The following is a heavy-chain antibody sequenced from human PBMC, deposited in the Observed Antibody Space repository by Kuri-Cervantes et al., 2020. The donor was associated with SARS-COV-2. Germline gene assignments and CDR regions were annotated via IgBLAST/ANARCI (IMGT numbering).Heavy chain of an antibody. Sequence: GGSLRPSCAASGFSFSSYGMSWVRQAPGKGMEWVANIKQDGSEKYYVDSVKGRFTISRANAKNSLYEQFNSLRAEDPAVYYCASTALGSDAPFDYWGQGTLVTVSS. CDR3: ASTALGSDAPFDY. D-gene: IGHD2-8*01. V-gene: IGHV3-7*01. J-gene: IGHJ4*02. CDR2: IKQDGSEK. CDR1: GFSFSSYG.